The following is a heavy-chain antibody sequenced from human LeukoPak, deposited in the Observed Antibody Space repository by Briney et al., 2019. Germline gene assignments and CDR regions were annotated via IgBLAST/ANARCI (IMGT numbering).Heavy chain of an antibody. V-gene: IGHV4-59*01. J-gene: IGHJ4*02. Sequence: SETLSLTCTVSGGSISSYYWSWIRQPPGKGLEWIGYIYYSGSTNYNPSLKSRVTVSVDTSKNQFSLKLSSVTAADTAVYYCAREGYGGYDYWGQGTLVTVSS. CDR1: GGSISSYY. CDR2: IYYSGST. CDR3: AREGYGGYDY. D-gene: IGHD5-12*01.